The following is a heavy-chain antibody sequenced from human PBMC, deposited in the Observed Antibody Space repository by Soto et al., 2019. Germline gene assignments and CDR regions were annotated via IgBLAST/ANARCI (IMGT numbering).Heavy chain of an antibody. CDR2: IYYSGST. D-gene: IGHD2-21*02. J-gene: IGHJ6*02. V-gene: IGHV4-59*01. CDR3: ARVVNCGGDCYYYYYYGMDV. Sequence: SETLSLTCTVSGGSISSYYWSWIRQPPGKGLEWIGYIYYSGSTNYNPSLKSRVTISVDTSKNQFSLKLSSVTAADTAVYYCARVVNCGGDCYYYYYYGMDVWGQGTTVTVSS. CDR1: GGSISSYY.